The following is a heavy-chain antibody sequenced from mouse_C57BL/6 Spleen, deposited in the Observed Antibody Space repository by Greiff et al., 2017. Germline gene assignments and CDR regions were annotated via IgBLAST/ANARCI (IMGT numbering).Heavy chain of an antibody. Sequence: VHLVESGPGLVAPSQSLSITCTVSGFSLTSYAISWVRQPPGKGLEWLGVIWTGGGTNYNSALKSRLSISKDNSKSQVFLKMNSLQTDDTARYYCARILKLGRGFYFDYWGQGTTLTVSS. V-gene: IGHV2-9-1*01. J-gene: IGHJ2*01. CDR1: GFSLTSYA. D-gene: IGHD4-1*01. CDR3: ARILKLGRGFYFDY. CDR2: IWTGGGT.